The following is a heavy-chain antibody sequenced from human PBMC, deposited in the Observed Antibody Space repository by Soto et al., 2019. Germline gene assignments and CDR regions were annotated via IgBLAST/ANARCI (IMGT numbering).Heavy chain of an antibody. CDR1: GYPFTSYD. CDR2: MNPNSGNT. Sequence: GSSVQVSCTASGYPFTSYDINWVRQATGQGLAWMGWMNPNSGNTGYAQKFQGRVTMTRNTSISTAYMELSSLRSEDTAGYYCARLCWEWSEEYHCGMDVCGQGATVTLAS. D-gene: IGHD3-3*01. CDR3: ARLCWEWSEEYHCGMDV. V-gene: IGHV1-8*01. J-gene: IGHJ6*01.